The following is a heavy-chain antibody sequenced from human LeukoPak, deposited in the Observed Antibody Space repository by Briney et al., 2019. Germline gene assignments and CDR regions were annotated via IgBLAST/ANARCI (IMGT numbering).Heavy chain of an antibody. CDR3: PRGAMTTNFGMDV. J-gene: IGHJ6*02. V-gene: IGHV4-30-4*01. CDR1: GGSFSSGDYY. Sequence: PSETLSLTCTVSGGSFSSGDYYWSWIPQPPGKGLEWDGYIYYSGSTYYNPSLKSRVTISVDMSKNQLSLKLSSVTAADTAVYYCPRGAMTTNFGMDVWGQGTTVTVSS. D-gene: IGHD4-17*01. CDR2: IYYSGST.